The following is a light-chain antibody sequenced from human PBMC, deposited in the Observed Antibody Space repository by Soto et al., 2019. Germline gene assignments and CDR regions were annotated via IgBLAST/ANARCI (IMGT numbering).Light chain of an antibody. Sequence: DIVMTQSPDSLAVSLGERATINCKSSQTVLDSSNNRDYLTWYQQKPGQPPKLLIYWASTRECGVPDRFSGSGSGTDFTLTISSLQAEDVAVYYCQQYYSTPRTFGHGTRVEIK. CDR1: QTVLDSSNNRDY. J-gene: IGKJ1*01. CDR2: WAS. CDR3: QQYYSTPRT. V-gene: IGKV4-1*01.